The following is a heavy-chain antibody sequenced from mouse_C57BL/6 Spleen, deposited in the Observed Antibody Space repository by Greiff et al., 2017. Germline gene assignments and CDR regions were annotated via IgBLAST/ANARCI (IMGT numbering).Heavy chain of an antibody. V-gene: IGHV1-59*01. CDR1: GYTFTSYW. CDR2: IDPSDSYT. J-gene: IGHJ1*03. Sequence: QVQLQQPGAALVRPGTSVKLSCKASGYTFTSYWMHWVKQRPGQGLEWIGVIDPSDSYTNYNQKFKGKATLTVDTSSSTAYMQLSSLTSEDSAVYYCAREGGGYGSSGDWYFDVWGTGTTVTVSS. D-gene: IGHD1-1*01. CDR3: AREGGGYGSSGDWYFDV.